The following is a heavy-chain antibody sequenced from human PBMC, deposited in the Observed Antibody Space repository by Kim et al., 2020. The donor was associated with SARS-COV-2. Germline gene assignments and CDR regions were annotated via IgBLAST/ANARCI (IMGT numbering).Heavy chain of an antibody. Sequence: GSTTYHPSLKRRVTISVDASKNQFSLKLSSVTAADTAVYYCARGELLLDYWGQGTLVTVSS. V-gene: IGHV4-34*01. D-gene: IGHD2-15*01. CDR2: GST. J-gene: IGHJ4*02. CDR3: ARGELLLDY.